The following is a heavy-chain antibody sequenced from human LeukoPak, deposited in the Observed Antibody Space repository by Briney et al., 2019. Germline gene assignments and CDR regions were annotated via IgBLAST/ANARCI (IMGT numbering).Heavy chain of an antibody. V-gene: IGHV3-7*01. J-gene: IGHJ4*02. CDR2: IKKDGSEQ. CDR3: ARDLGWLQSDY. CDR1: GFSFSDHW. Sequence: GGSLRLSCVASGFSFSDHWMNWFRQAPGKGLEWVATIKKDGSEQYYVDSMKGRLTISRDNAKNSVYLQIHNLRAEDTAVYYCARDLGWLQSDYWGRGTLVTVSS. D-gene: IGHD5-24*01.